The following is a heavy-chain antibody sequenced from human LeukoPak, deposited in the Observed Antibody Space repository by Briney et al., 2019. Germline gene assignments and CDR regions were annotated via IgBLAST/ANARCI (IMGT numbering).Heavy chain of an antibody. J-gene: IGHJ4*02. Sequence: QTGGSLRLSCAVSGFTFSNYWMNWVRQAPGKGLEWVANIKEDGSQKYYVESVKGRFTVSRDNAKNSVYLQMSSLRDEDTAVYYCARSLNTSPGVDYWGQGTLVTVSS. CDR1: GFTFSNYW. CDR2: IKEDGSQK. D-gene: IGHD3-16*01. CDR3: ARSLNTSPGVDY. V-gene: IGHV3-7*01.